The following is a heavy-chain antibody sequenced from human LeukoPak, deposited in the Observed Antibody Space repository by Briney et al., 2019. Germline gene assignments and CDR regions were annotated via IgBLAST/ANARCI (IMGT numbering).Heavy chain of an antibody. Sequence: PSETLSLTCAVYGGSFSGYYWSWLRQPPGKGLEWIGEINHSGSTNYNPSLKSRVTISVDTSKNQFSLKLSSVTAADTAVYYCARSLGYCSGGSCYKVYNWFDPWGQGTLVTVSS. D-gene: IGHD2-15*01. CDR3: ARSLGYCSGGSCYKVYNWFDP. CDR2: INHSGST. J-gene: IGHJ5*02. CDR1: GGSFSGYY. V-gene: IGHV4-34*01.